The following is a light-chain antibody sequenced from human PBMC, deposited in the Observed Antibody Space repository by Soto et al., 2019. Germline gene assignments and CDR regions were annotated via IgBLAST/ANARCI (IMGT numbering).Light chain of an antibody. Sequence: QAVVTQEPSLTVSPGGTVTLTCGSSTGAVTSGLHPYWFQQKPGQDPRTLIYDTNNKHSWTPARFSGSLLGGKAALTLSGARSEGGGEYSCFPSYRGVVVFGGGTKLTVL. J-gene: IGLJ2*01. CDR3: FPSYRGVVV. V-gene: IGLV7-46*01. CDR1: TGAVTSGLH. CDR2: DTN.